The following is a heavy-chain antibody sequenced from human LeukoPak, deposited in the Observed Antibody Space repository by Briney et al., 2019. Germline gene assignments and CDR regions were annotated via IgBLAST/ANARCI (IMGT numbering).Heavy chain of an antibody. CDR2: ISYDGSNK. D-gene: IGHD6-19*01. V-gene: IGHV3-30*03. CDR3: WLSFGIAVAGIDY. Sequence: GGSLRLSCAASGFTLSSYGMHWVRQAPGKGLEWVAVISYDGSNKYYADSVKGRFTISRDNSKNTLYLQMNSLRAEDTAVYYCWLSFGIAVAGIDYWGQGTLVTVSS. CDR1: GFTLSSYG. J-gene: IGHJ4*02.